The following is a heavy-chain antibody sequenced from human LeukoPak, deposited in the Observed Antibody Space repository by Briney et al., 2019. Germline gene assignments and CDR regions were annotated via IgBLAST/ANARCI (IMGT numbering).Heavy chain of an antibody. V-gene: IGHV3-23*01. J-gene: IGHJ2*01. CDR1: GFTVGSYD. Sequence: GGSLRLSCAASGFTVGSYDMTWVRQAPGKGLEWVSSIGDGGGSTYADSVKGRFTISRDNSKNTLYLQMNSLRAEDTAIYYCAKTIPYWYFDLWGRGILVTVSS. D-gene: IGHD5-24*01. CDR3: AKTIPYWYFDL. CDR2: IGDGGGST.